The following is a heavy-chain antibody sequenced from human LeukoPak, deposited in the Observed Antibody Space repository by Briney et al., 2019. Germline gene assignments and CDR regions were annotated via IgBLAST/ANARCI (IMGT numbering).Heavy chain of an antibody. CDR3: ARDRGVATILYYFDY. CDR1: GFTFSSYG. Sequence: GGSRRLSCAASGFTFSSYGMHWVRQAPGEGLEWVAVIWYDGSNKYYADSVKGRFTISRDNSKNTLYLQMNSLRAEDTAVYYCARDRGVATILYYFDYWGQGTLVTVSS. D-gene: IGHD5-12*01. CDR2: IWYDGSNK. J-gene: IGHJ4*02. V-gene: IGHV3-33*01.